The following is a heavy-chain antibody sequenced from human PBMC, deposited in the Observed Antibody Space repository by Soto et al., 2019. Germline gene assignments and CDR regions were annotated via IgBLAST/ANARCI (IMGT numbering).Heavy chain of an antibody. Sequence: ASVKVYCKASGYTFTSYDINWVRQATGQGLEWMGWMNPNSGNTGYAQKFQGRVTMTRNTSISTAYMELSSLRSEDTAVYYCASFWSGYYTKPGNYYYMDVWGKGTTVTVSS. V-gene: IGHV1-8*01. CDR3: ASFWSGYYTKPGNYYYMDV. D-gene: IGHD3-3*01. CDR1: GYTFTSYD. CDR2: MNPNSGNT. J-gene: IGHJ6*03.